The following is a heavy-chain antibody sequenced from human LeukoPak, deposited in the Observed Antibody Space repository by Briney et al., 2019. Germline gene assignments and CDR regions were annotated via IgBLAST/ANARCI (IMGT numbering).Heavy chain of an antibody. Sequence: SVKVSCKASGGTFSSYAISWVRQAPGQGLEWMGGIIPIFGTANYAQKSQGRVTITADESTSTAYMELSSLRSEDTAVYYCARDSSSSWYPVTEYYYFDYWGQGTLVTVSP. V-gene: IGHV1-69*01. D-gene: IGHD6-13*01. CDR2: IIPIFGTA. CDR3: ARDSSSSWYPVTEYYYFDY. CDR1: GGTFSSYA. J-gene: IGHJ4*02.